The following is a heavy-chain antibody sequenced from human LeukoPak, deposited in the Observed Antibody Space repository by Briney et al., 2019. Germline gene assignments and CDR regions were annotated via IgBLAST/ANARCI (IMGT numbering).Heavy chain of an antibody. CDR1: GFIFSSYW. CDR3: ARDRMVVAATTILDY. J-gene: IGHJ4*02. Sequence: QPGGSLRLSCAASGFIFSSYWMHWVRQAPGKGLVWVSRINSDGSSTSYADSVKGRFTISRDNAKNTLYLQMSSLRAEDTAVYYCARDRMVVAATTILDYWGQGTLVTVSS. CDR2: INSDGSST. D-gene: IGHD2-15*01. V-gene: IGHV3-74*01.